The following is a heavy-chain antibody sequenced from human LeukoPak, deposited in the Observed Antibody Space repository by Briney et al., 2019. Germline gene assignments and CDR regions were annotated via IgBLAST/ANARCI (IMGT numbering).Heavy chain of an antibody. D-gene: IGHD6-6*01. CDR1: GFTFSSYS. V-gene: IGHV3-48*04. CDR2: ISSSSSTM. Sequence: GSLRLSCAASGFTFSSYSMNWVRQAPGKGLEWVSYISSSSSTMYYADSVKGRFTISRDNAKNSLYLQMNSLRAEDTALYYCAKEGGAARPPYYYYMDVWGKGTTVTVSS. CDR3: AKEGGAARPPYYYYMDV. J-gene: IGHJ6*03.